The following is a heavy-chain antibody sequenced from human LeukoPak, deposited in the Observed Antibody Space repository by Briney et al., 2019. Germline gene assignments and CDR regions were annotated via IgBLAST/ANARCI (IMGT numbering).Heavy chain of an antibody. CDR1: GGSISSSSYY. D-gene: IGHD4-23*01. V-gene: IGHV4-39*01. Sequence: PSETLSLTCTVSGGSISSSSYYWGWIRQPPGRGLEWIGSIYYSGSTYYNPSLKSRLTISVDTSKNQFSLKLSSVTAADTAAYYCARHLNYGGNLCFDDWGQGTLVTVSS. CDR2: IYYSGST. CDR3: ARHLNYGGNLCFDD. J-gene: IGHJ4*02.